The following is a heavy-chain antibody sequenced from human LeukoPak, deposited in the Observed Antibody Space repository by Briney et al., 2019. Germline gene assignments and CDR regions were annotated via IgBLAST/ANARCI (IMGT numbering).Heavy chain of an antibody. Sequence: PGRCLRLSCAASGFTFSSYWTHWVRQPPRKGLVWVSRINSDGSSTSYADSVKGRFTISRDNAKNTLYLQMNSLRAEDTAVYYCARNWNDDYWGQGTLVTVSS. J-gene: IGHJ4*02. V-gene: IGHV3-74*01. CDR3: ARNWNDDY. CDR1: GFTFSSYW. D-gene: IGHD1-1*01. CDR2: INSDGSST.